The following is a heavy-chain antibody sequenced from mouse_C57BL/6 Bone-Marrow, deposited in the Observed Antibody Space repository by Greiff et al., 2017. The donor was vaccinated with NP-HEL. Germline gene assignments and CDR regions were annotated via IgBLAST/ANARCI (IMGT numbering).Heavy chain of an antibody. J-gene: IGHJ4*01. D-gene: IGHD1-1*01. CDR3: TTQDYDYYAMDY. CDR2: IDPENGDT. CDR1: GFNIKDYY. Sequence: EVQLQQSGAELVRPGASVKLSCTASGFNIKDYYMHWVKQRPEQGLEWIGWIDPENGDTDYASKFQGKATITADTSSNTAYLQLSSLTSEDTAVYYCTTQDYDYYAMDYWGRGTSVTVSS. V-gene: IGHV14-4*01.